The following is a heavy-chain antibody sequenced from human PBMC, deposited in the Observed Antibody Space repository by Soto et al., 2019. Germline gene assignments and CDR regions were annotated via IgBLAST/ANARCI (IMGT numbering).Heavy chain of an antibody. V-gene: IGHV3-7*05. CDR3: ARDSPNQWLGEIGFDY. D-gene: IGHD6-19*01. CDR1: GFTFSSYW. Sequence: EVQLVESGGGLVQPGGSLRLSCAASGFTFSSYWMSWVRQAPGKGLEGVANIKQDGSEKYYVDSVKGRFTISRDNAKNSLYLQMNSLRAEDTAVYYCARDSPNQWLGEIGFDYWGQGTLVTVSS. J-gene: IGHJ4*02. CDR2: IKQDGSEK.